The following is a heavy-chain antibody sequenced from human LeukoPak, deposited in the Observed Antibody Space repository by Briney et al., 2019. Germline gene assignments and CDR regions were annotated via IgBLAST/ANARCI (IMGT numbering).Heavy chain of an antibody. CDR3: ARDRDYDILTGHYYYGMDV. V-gene: IGHV3-21*01. CDR1: GFTLSSYS. D-gene: IGHD3-9*01. CDR2: ISSSSSYI. J-gene: IGHJ6*04. Sequence: GGSLRLSCAASGFTLSSYSMNWVRQAPGKGLEWVSSISSSSSYIYYADSVKGRFTISRDNAKNSLYLQMNSLRAEDTAVYYCARDRDYDILTGHYYYGMDVWGKGTTVTVSS.